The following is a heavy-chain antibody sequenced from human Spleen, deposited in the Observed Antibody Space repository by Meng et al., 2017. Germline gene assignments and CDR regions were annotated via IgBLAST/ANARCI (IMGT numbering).Heavy chain of an antibody. J-gene: IGHJ6*02. CDR2: INGYNGQT. CDR1: GYTFTNYG. V-gene: IGHV1-18*01. CDR3: ARADKGRYFDWLLSYGMDV. D-gene: IGHD3-9*01. Sequence: ASVKVSCKASGYTFTNYGINWVRQAPGQGPEWMGWINGYNGQTKSAQKFEDRLTMTTDTSTTTSYMELRSLRPDDTAVYYCARADKGRYFDWLLSYGMDVWGQGTMVTVSS.